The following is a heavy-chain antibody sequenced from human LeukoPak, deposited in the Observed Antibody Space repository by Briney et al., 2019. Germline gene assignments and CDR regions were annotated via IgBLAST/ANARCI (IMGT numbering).Heavy chain of an antibody. CDR1: GFTSSDYY. CDR2: ISSSGSTI. J-gene: IGHJ6*02. Sequence: GGSLRLSCAASGFTSSDYYMSWIRQAPGKGLEWVSYISSSGSTIYYADSVKGRFTISRDNAKNSLYLQMNSLRAEDTAVYYCAREIRFLEWLPRDYYYGMDVWGQGTTVTVSS. V-gene: IGHV3-11*01. D-gene: IGHD3-3*01. CDR3: AREIRFLEWLPRDYYYGMDV.